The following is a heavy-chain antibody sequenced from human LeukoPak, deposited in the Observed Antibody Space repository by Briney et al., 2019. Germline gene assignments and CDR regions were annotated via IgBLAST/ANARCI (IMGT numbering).Heavy chain of an antibody. D-gene: IGHD2-8*01. CDR3: TRVSIAYYYMDV. J-gene: IGHJ6*03. CDR2: IYYSGST. CDR1: GGSISSYY. Sequence: SETLSLTCTVSGGSISSYYWSWLRQPPGKGLEWIGNIYYSGSTNYNPSLKSRVTISVYPSKNQFSLKLSSVTAADTAVYYCTRVSIAYYYMDVWGKGTTVTISS. V-gene: IGHV4-59*01.